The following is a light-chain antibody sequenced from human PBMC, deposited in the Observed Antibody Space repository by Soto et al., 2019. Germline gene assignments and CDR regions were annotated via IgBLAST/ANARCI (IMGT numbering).Light chain of an antibody. Sequence: DIQMTQSPAYLSASVGDRVTITCRASQSINNYLSWYKQKPGQAPKLLIRSASTLERGVPSRFSGRGSRTEFTLTIASLQPDDFASYCCQQSLSMPITCGHGTRLEIK. CDR1: QSINNY. V-gene: IGKV1-39*01. CDR2: SAS. J-gene: IGKJ5*01. CDR3: QQSLSMPIT.